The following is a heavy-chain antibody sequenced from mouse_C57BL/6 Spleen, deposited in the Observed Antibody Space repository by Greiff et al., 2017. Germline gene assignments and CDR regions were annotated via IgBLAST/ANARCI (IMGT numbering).Heavy chain of an antibody. D-gene: IGHD1-1*01. V-gene: IGHV1-58*01. J-gene: IGHJ1*03. CDR1: GYTFTSYG. CDR3: ARRVFHYYGSSHWYFEG. Sequence: VQLQQSGAELVRPGSSVKMSCKTSGYTFTSYGINWVKQRPGQGLEWIGYIYIGNGYTEYNEKFKGKATLTSDTSSSTAYMQLSSLTSEDSAIYFGARRVFHYYGSSHWYFEGWGTGATVTVA. CDR2: IYIGNGYT.